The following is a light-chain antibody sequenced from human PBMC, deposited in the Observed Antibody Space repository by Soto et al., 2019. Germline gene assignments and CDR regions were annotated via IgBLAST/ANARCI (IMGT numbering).Light chain of an antibody. V-gene: IGKV1-39*01. CDR3: QRSYNTPFS. J-gene: IGKJ3*01. Sequence: DIEMTQSPPSLSASVGDRVTITCRASETTALYLNWYQQKPGKAPKLLIRAASRLETGVPARFSGSGSGTAFTLTITALQPEDVATYYCQRSYNTPFSFGPWTTV. CDR2: AAS. CDR1: ETTALY.